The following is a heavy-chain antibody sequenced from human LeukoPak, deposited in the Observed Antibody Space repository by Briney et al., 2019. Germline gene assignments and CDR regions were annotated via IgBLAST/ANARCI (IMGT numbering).Heavy chain of an antibody. D-gene: IGHD2-21*02. CDR3: AREGGVTPPRDAFDI. CDR2: IYYSGST. J-gene: IGHJ3*02. Sequence: SETLSLTCAVYGGSFSSYYWSWIRQPPGKGLEWIGYIYYSGSTNYNPSLKSRVTISVDTSKNQFSLKLSSVTAADTAVYYCAREGGVTPPRDAFDIWGQGTTVTVSS. V-gene: IGHV4-59*01. CDR1: GGSFSSYY.